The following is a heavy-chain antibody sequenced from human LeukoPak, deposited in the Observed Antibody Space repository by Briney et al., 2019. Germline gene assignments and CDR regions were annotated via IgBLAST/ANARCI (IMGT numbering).Heavy chain of an antibody. CDR1: GYTFTGYY. J-gene: IGHJ4*02. D-gene: IGHD5-12*01. CDR3: ARVQTRWLRGRALLDY. CDR2: INPNSGNT. V-gene: IGHV1-8*02. Sequence: GASVKVSCKASGYTFTGYYMHWVRQAPGQGLEWMGWINPNSGNTGYAQKFQGRVTMTRNTSISTAYMELSSLRSEDTAVYYCARVQTRWLRGRALLDYWGQGTLVTVSS.